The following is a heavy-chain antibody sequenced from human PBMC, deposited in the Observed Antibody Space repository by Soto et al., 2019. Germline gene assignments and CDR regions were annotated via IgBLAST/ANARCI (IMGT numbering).Heavy chain of an antibody. CDR2: ISNSGGST. J-gene: IGHJ4*02. CDR3: ARDQAGGWISHGYDH. D-gene: IGHD5-12*01. CDR1: GFTFSGYA. V-gene: IGHV3-23*01. Sequence: EVHLLQSGGDLVQPGGSLRLSCAASGFTFSGYAMSWVRQAPGKGLEWVSGISNSGGSTFYSYSVKYLFTIYRDNSENNLYLQMNSLKDEDTAVYFCARDQAGGWISHGYDHWGQGSRVDVSA.